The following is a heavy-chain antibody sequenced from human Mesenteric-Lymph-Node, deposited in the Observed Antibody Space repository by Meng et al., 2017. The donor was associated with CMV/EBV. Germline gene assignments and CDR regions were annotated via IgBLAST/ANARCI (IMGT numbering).Heavy chain of an antibody. D-gene: IGHD6-19*01. V-gene: IGHV3-9*03. CDR1: GFTFDDYA. CDR3: AKGPFAVAGDHFDY. J-gene: IGHJ4*02. Sequence: GGSLRLSCAASGFTFDDYAMHWVRQAPGKGLEWVSGISWNSGSIGYADSVKGRFTISRDNAKNSLYLQMNSLRAEDMALYYCAKGPFAVAGDHFDYWGQGTLVTVSS. CDR2: ISWNSGSI.